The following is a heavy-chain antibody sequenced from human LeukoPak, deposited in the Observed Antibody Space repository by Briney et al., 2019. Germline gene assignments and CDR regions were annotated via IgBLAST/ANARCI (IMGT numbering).Heavy chain of an antibody. CDR2: TYYSGST. J-gene: IGHJ5*02. Sequence: SETLSLTCTVSGGSISSSSYYWGWIRQPPGKGLEWIGSTYYSGSTYYNPSLKSRVTISVDTSKNQFSLKLSSVTAADTAVYYCARVYYYDSSGYYMPVGWFDPWGQGTLVTVSS. CDR1: GGSISSSSYY. V-gene: IGHV4-39*07. D-gene: IGHD3-22*01. CDR3: ARVYYYDSSGYYMPVGWFDP.